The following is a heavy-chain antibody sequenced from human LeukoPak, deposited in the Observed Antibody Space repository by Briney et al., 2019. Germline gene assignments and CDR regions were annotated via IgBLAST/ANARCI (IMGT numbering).Heavy chain of an antibody. CDR3: ARLVASTNYYRAV. Sequence: SETLSLTCTVSGGSMNNRYWSWIRRAPGKGLEGVGYIYYTGNTNYNPSLKRRGTISIETSKKQFSLRLSAATAAEPAVYSCARLVASTNYYRAVWGKGTTVTVSS. CDR1: GGSMNNRY. J-gene: IGHJ6*03. CDR2: IYYTGNT. D-gene: IGHD2-21*01. V-gene: IGHV4-59*11.